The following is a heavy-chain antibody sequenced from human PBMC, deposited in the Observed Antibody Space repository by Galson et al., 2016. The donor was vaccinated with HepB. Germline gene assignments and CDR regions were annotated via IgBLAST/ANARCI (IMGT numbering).Heavy chain of an antibody. CDR2: ISFDGSNK. CDR1: GVTFNSYP. D-gene: IGHD6-13*01. V-gene: IGHV3-30-3*01. CDR3: ARGREKGIAAAIDS. Sequence: SLRLSCAASGVTFNSYPMHWVRQAPGKGLEWVSAISFDGSNKYYTDSVKGRFTIARDDSKDTLYLQMNSLGTEDTAIYYCARGREKGIAAAIDSWGQGTLVTVSS. J-gene: IGHJ4*02.